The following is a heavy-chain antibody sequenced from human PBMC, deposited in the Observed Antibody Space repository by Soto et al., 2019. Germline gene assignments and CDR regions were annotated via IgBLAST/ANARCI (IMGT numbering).Heavy chain of an antibody. V-gene: IGHV1-69*04. CDR1: GGTFSSYT. Sequence: ASVKVSCKASGGTFSSYTISWVRQAPGQGLEWMGRIIPILGIANYAQKFQGRVTITADKSTSTAYMELSSLRSEDTAVYYCARDRNGDSVNPDAFDIWGQGTMVTVSS. J-gene: IGHJ3*02. CDR2: IIPILGIA. D-gene: IGHD2-21*02. CDR3: ARDRNGDSVNPDAFDI.